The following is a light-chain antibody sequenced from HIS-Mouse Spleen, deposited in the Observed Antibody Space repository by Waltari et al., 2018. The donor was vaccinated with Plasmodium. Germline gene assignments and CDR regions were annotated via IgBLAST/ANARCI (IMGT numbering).Light chain of an antibody. CDR3: QQFNSYPLT. CDR2: DAS. V-gene: IGKV1-13*02. CDR1: QGISSA. Sequence: AIQLPQSPSSLSVSVGASVPITCRASQGISSALAWYQQKPGKAPKLLIYDASSLESGVPSRFSGSGSGTDFTLTISSLQPEDFATYYCQQFNSYPLTFGGGTKVEIK. J-gene: IGKJ4*01.